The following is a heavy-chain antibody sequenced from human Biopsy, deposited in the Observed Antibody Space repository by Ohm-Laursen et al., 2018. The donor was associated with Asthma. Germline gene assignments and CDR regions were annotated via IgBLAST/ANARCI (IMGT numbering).Heavy chain of an antibody. CDR3: ARRGGVRRYFDY. CDR1: GGSISSGAYY. V-gene: IGHV4-30-4*01. Sequence: TLSFTCTVSGGSISSGAYYRSWVRQPPGKGLEWIGYIYYIGSTYYNPSLKSRVAISLDTSKNQLSLKLSSVTAADTAVYFCARRGGVRRYFDYWGQGTLVTVSS. CDR2: IYYIGST. D-gene: IGHD3-16*01. J-gene: IGHJ4*02.